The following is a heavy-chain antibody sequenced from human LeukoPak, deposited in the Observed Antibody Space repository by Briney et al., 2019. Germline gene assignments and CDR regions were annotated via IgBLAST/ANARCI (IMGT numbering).Heavy chain of an antibody. V-gene: IGHV1-69*04. CDR2: IIPILGIA. D-gene: IGHD3-22*01. CDR1: GGTFSSYA. J-gene: IGHJ3*02. Sequence: GASVKVSCKASGGTFSSYAISWVRQAPGQGLEWMGRIIPILGIANYAQKFQGRVTITADKSTSTAYMELSSLRSEDTAVYYCARDSSYYDSSGYYGLAFDTWSQGTMVTVSS. CDR3: ARDSSYYDSSGYYGLAFDT.